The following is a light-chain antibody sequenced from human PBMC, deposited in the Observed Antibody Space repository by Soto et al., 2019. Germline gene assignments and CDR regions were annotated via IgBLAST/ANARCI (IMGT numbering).Light chain of an antibody. CDR2: NTF. V-gene: IGKV3-15*01. CDR3: QQYNSWPYT. Sequence: EIVMTQSPATLSVFPGERATLSCRASQSVSSNLVWYQQKPGQAPKLLIYNTFTRATGIPVRFSGSGSGTEFTLTISSLRSEDLAVYYCQQYNSWPYTFGQGTKLEI. CDR1: QSVSSN. J-gene: IGKJ2*01.